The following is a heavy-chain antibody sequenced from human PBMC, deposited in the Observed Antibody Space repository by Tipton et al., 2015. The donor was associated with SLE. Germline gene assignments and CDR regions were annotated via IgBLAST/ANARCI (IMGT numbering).Heavy chain of an antibody. CDR3: ARGLVAAI. CDR2: INHSGST. Sequence: TLSLTCTVSSGSISSSSYYWSWIRQPPGKGLEWIGEINHSGSTNYNPSLKSRVTISVDTSKNQFSLKLSSVTAADTAVYYCARGLVAAIWGQGTLVTVSS. V-gene: IGHV4-39*07. CDR1: SGSISSSSYY. D-gene: IGHD2-15*01. J-gene: IGHJ4*02.